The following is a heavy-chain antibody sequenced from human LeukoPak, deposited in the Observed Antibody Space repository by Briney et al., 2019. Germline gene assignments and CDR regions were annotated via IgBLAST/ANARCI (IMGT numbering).Heavy chain of an antibody. CDR3: ARQIAEYQLLRALYYYYYYMDV. V-gene: IGHV4-39*01. CDR2: IYYSGST. D-gene: IGHD2-2*01. J-gene: IGHJ6*03. CDR1: GGSISSSSYY. Sequence: SETLSLTCTVSGGSISSSSYYWGWIRQPPGKGLEWIGSIYYSGSTYYNPSLKSRVTISVDTSKNQFSLELSSVTAADTAVYYCARQIAEYQLLRALYYYYYYMDVWGKGTTVTVSS.